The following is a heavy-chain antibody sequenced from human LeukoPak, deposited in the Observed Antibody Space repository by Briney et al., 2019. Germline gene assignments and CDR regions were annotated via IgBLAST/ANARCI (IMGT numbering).Heavy chain of an antibody. CDR3: ARHRLLYYYYMDV. CDR1: GFTFSSYG. D-gene: IGHD3-10*01. V-gene: IGHV3-20*04. CDR2: INWNGGST. J-gene: IGHJ6*03. Sequence: GGSLRLSCAASGFTFSSYGMSWVRQAPGKGLEWVSGINWNGGSTGYADSVKGRFTISRDNAKNSLYLQMNSLRAEDTALYYCARHRLLYYYYMDVWGKGTTVTVSS.